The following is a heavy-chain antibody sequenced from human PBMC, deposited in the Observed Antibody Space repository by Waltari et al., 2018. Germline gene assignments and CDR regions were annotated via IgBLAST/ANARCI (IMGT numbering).Heavy chain of an antibody. CDR3: AKDQSIAAAGPFDY. Sequence: EVQLVESGGVVVQPGGSLRLSCAASGFTFDDYTMHWVRQAPGKGLEWVSLISWDGGSTYYADSVKGRFTISRDNSKNSLYLQMNSLRTEDTALYYCAKDQSIAAAGPFDYWGQGTLVTVSS. CDR2: ISWDGGST. J-gene: IGHJ4*02. CDR1: GFTFDDYT. D-gene: IGHD6-13*01. V-gene: IGHV3-43*01.